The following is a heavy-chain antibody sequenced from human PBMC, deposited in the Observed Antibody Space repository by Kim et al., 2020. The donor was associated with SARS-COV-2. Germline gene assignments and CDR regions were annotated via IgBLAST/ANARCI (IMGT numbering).Heavy chain of an antibody. D-gene: IGHD4-4*01. V-gene: IGHV4-34*01. CDR3: ARTPYSNYVWKDV. CDR1: GGSFSDSY. Sequence: SETLSLTCAVFGGSFSDSYWNWIRQPPGKGLEWIGEINHSGSTNYNPSLKNRVTISVDTSKNQFSLKLSSVTAADTAVYYCARTPYSNYVWKDVWGQGTTVTVS. J-gene: IGHJ6*02. CDR2: INHSGST.